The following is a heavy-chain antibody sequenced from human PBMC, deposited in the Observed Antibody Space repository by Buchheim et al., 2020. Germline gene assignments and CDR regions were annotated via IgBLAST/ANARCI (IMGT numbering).Heavy chain of an antibody. Sequence: EVQLVESGGGLVKPGGSLRLSCAASGFTFSNAWMSWVRQAPGKGLEWVGRIKSKTDGGTTDYAAPVKGRFTISRDDSKNTLYLQMNSLKTEDTAVYYCTTDYYDSSGYYGFSSVALKSHTNWGQGTL. CDR2: IKSKTDGGTT. CDR1: GFTFSNAW. V-gene: IGHV3-15*01. CDR3: TTDYYDSSGYYGFSSVALKSHTN. J-gene: IGHJ4*02. D-gene: IGHD3-22*01.